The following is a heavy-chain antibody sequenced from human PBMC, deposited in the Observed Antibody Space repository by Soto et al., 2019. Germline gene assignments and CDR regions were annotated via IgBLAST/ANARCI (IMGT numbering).Heavy chain of an antibody. D-gene: IGHD2-15*01. CDR2: IVVGSGNT. CDR1: GFTFTSSA. V-gene: IGHV1-58*01. J-gene: IGHJ3*02. Sequence: GASVKVSCKASGFTFTSSAVQWVRQARGQRLEWIGWIVVGSGNTNYAQKFQERVTITRDMSTSTAYMELSSLRSEDTAVYYCAAGASGYCSGGSCYHLDIWGQGTMVTVSS. CDR3: AAGASGYCSGGSCYHLDI.